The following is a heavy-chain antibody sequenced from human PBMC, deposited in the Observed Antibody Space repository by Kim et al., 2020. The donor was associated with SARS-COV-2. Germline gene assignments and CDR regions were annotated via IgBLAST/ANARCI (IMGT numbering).Heavy chain of an antibody. CDR1: GFTVSSNY. D-gene: IGHD4-17*01. V-gene: IGHV3-53*01. CDR2: IYSGGST. CDR3: ARARTTVTTPPRNYYYYGMDV. J-gene: IGHJ6*02. Sequence: GGSLRLSCAASGFTVSSNYMSWVRQAPGKGLEWVSVIYSGGSTYYADSVKGRFTISRDNSKNTLYLQMNSLRAEDTAVYYCARARTTVTTPPRNYYYYGMDVWGQGTTVTVSS.